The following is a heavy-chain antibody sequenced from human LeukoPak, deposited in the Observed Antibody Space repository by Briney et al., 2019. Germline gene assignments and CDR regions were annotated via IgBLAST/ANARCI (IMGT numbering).Heavy chain of an antibody. D-gene: IGHD3-9*01. J-gene: IGHJ4*02. Sequence: GASVKVSCKASGYTFTSYYMHWVRQPPGQGLEWMGIINPSDGSTSYAQKVQGRVTMTMDTSTSTVYMELSSLRSEDTAEYYCARGDDILTGYDFDYWGQGSLVTVSS. CDR2: INPSDGST. CDR1: GYTFTSYY. CDR3: ARGDDILTGYDFDY. V-gene: IGHV1-46*01.